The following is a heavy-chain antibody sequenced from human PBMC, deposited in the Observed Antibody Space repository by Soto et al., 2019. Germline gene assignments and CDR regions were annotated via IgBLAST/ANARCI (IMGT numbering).Heavy chain of an antibody. CDR1: GFTFSSYS. D-gene: IGHD3-9*01. CDR3: ARERGKYYDILTGYYTVGAFDI. J-gene: IGHJ3*02. CDR2: ISSSSSTI. Sequence: GGSLRLSCAASGFTFSSYSMNWVRQAPGKGLEWVSYISSSSSTIYYADSVKGRFTISRDNAKNSLYLQMNSLRAEDTAVYYCARERGKYYDILTGYYTVGAFDIWGQGTMVTVSS. V-gene: IGHV3-48*01.